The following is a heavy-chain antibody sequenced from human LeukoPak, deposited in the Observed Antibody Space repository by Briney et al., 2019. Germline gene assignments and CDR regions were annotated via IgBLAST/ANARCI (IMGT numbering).Heavy chain of an antibody. Sequence: ASVKVSCKASGYTFTGYYMHWVRQAPGQGLEWMGWINPNSGGTNYAQKFQGRVTMTRDTSISTAYMELSRLRSDDTAVYYCARAWGVRYYDSSGYYYDYWGQGTLVTVSS. CDR3: ARAWGVRYYDSSGYYYDY. D-gene: IGHD3-22*01. V-gene: IGHV1-2*02. CDR1: GYTFTGYY. CDR2: INPNSGGT. J-gene: IGHJ4*02.